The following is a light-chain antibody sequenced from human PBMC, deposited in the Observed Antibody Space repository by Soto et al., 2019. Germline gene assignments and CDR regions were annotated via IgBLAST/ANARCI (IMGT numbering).Light chain of an antibody. CDR3: QQYGSSIT. CDR1: HIINNNY. CDR2: GAS. V-gene: IGKV3-20*01. Sequence: EIVLTQSPGTLSLSPGEGAILSCRASHIINNNYLAWYQQKPGQAPRLLTYGASSRTTGIPDRFSGGVSGTDFTPTVTRLDPEYFAVYDCQQYGSSITFVQGTRLEIK. J-gene: IGKJ5*01.